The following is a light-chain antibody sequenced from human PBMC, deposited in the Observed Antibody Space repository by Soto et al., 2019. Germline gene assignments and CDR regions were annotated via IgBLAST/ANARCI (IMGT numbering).Light chain of an antibody. Sequence: ATVSVSPEESGTRCCRSSQSVTSNYLAWYQQKPGQAPRLLIYGISSRATGVPDRFSGSGSGRAFNLCISGLELEGFAVYYCQQYTDWLLTLGQGTKVDIK. CDR3: QQYTDWLLT. CDR2: GIS. J-gene: IGKJ1*01. V-gene: IGKV3-20*01. CDR1: QSVTSNY.